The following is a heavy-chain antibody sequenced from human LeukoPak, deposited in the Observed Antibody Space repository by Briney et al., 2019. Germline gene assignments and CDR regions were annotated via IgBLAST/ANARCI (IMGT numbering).Heavy chain of an antibody. Sequence: SETLSLTCTASGGSISSFYWSWIRQPPGKGLEWIGYIYSSGSTNYNPSLKSRVTISVDTSKNQFSLKLSSVTAADTAVYYCARSAGGVYYYDSSGYYYWGQGTLVTVSS. J-gene: IGHJ4*02. CDR2: IYSSGST. D-gene: IGHD3-22*01. CDR3: ARSAGGVYYYDSSGYYY. V-gene: IGHV4-59*01. CDR1: GGSISSFY.